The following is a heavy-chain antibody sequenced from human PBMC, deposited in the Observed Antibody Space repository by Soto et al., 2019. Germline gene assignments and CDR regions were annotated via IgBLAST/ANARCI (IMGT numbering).Heavy chain of an antibody. V-gene: IGHV1-18*01. J-gene: IGHJ3*02. CDR2: ISAYNGNT. CDR3: ERDSFSGWSLNAFDI. Sequence: GASVKVSCKASGYTFTSYGISWVRQAPGQGLEWMGWISAYNGNTNYAQKLQGRVTMTTDKSTSTAYMELSSLRSEDTAVYYCERDSFSGWSLNAFDIWGQGTMVTVSS. D-gene: IGHD6-19*01. CDR1: GYTFTSYG.